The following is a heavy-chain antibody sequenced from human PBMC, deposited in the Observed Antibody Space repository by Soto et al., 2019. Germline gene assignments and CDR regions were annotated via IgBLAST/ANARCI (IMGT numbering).Heavy chain of an antibody. CDR3: AIEVDTAIHHWFDP. CDR1: GGTFSSYA. CDR2: IIPIFCTA. V-gene: IGHV1-69*06. Sequence: ASVKVSCKASGGTFSSYAISWVRQAPGQGLEWMGGIIPIFCTANYAQKFQGRITITADKSTSTAYMELSSLRSEDTAVYYCAIEVDTAIHHWFDPWGQGTLVTVSS. J-gene: IGHJ5*02. D-gene: IGHD5-18*01.